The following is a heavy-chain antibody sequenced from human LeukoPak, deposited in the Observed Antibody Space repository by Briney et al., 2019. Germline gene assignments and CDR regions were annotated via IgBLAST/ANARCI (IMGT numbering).Heavy chain of an antibody. CDR3: ARRDGYYGSGSYYNFDY. Sequence: GESLKISCKGSGNSFTNYWIAWVRQMPGKGLEWMGIIYPGDSDTRYSPSFQGQVTISADKSINTVYLQWSSLKASDTAMCYCARRDGYYGSGSYYNFDYWGQGTLVTVSS. CDR2: IYPGDSDT. D-gene: IGHD3-10*01. V-gene: IGHV5-51*01. CDR1: GNSFTNYW. J-gene: IGHJ4*02.